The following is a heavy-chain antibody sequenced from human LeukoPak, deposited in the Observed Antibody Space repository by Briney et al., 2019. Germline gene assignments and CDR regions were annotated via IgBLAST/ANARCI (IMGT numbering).Heavy chain of an antibody. CDR1: GYTFTGYY. D-gene: IGHD2-2*01. V-gene: IGHV1-2*02. Sequence: ASVKVSCKASGYTFTGYYMHWVRQAPGQGLEWMGWINPNSGGTNCAQKFQGRVTMTRDTSTSTAYMELSRLRSDDTAVYYCAREGRGCSSTSCYQDYWGQGTLVTVSS. J-gene: IGHJ4*02. CDR2: INPNSGGT. CDR3: AREGRGCSSTSCYQDY.